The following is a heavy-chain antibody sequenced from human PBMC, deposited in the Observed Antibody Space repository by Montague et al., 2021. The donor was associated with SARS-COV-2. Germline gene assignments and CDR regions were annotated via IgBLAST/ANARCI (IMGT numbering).Heavy chain of an antibody. CDR2: ISYIGNT. CDR3: VRHSGYYDRSGYYDY. Sequence: SEILSLTCTVSGHSVSRSYWSWIRQTPGKGLEWLAYISYIGNTNHNPSLKSRVTISVDTPKNQFSLKLSAVTAADTGVYYCVRHSGYYDRSGYYDYWGRGTLVTVSS. V-gene: IGHV4-59*08. J-gene: IGHJ4*02. CDR1: GHSVSRSY. D-gene: IGHD3-22*01.